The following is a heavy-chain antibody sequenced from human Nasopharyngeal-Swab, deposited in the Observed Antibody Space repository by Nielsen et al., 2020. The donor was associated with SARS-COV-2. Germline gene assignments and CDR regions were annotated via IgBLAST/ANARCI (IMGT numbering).Heavy chain of an antibody. CDR3: ASGDYYYYYGMDV. CDR1: GGSISSGGYY. V-gene: IGHV4-61*02. Sequence: SQTLSLTCAVSGGSISSGGYYWSWIRQPAGKGLEWIGRIYTSGSTNYNPSLKSRVTMSVDTSKNQFSLKLSSVTAADTAVYYCASGDYYYYYGMDVWGQGTTVTVSS. CDR2: IYTSGST. J-gene: IGHJ6*02.